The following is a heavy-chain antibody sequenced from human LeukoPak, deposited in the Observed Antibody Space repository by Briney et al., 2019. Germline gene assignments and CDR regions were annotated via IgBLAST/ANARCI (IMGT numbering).Heavy chain of an antibody. CDR1: GFTFSSYA. D-gene: IGHD6-13*01. J-gene: IGHJ4*02. Sequence: GGSLRLSCAASGFTFSSYAMSWVRQAPGKGLEWVSAITDSGGSTYYADSVKGRFTISRDNSKNTLYLQMNSLRAEDTAIYYCARSLYSSNWYGFFDYWGQGTLVTVSS. CDR2: ITDSGGST. V-gene: IGHV3-23*01. CDR3: ARSLYSSNWYGFFDY.